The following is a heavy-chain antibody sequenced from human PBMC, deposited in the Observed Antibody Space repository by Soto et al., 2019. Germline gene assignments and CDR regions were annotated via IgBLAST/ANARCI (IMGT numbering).Heavy chain of an antibody. V-gene: IGHV3-11*06. Sequence: GGSLRLSCAASGFTFSDYYMSWIRQAPGKGLEWISYISGSNIYTNYADSVKGRFTISRDNAINSLYLQMDSLRVEDTAVYCCARDGGEVIPAAIGGGYGMDVWGQGTTVTVSS. J-gene: IGHJ6*02. D-gene: IGHD2-2*01. CDR2: ISGSNIYT. CDR3: ARDGGEVIPAAIGGGYGMDV. CDR1: GFTFSDYY.